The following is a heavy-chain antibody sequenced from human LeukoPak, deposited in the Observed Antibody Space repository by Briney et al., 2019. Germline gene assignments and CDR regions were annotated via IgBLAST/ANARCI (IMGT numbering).Heavy chain of an antibody. D-gene: IGHD4-23*01. Sequence: GGSLRLSCAASSFTFTSYAMSWVRQAPGEGQEWVSGVSGSGGSTYYADSVTGRFAISRDNAKNSLYLQMNSLRAEDTALYYCAKDLYGGNPNWPGAFDIWGQGTMVTVSS. V-gene: IGHV3-23*01. J-gene: IGHJ3*02. CDR2: VSGSGGST. CDR1: SFTFTSYA. CDR3: AKDLYGGNPNWPGAFDI.